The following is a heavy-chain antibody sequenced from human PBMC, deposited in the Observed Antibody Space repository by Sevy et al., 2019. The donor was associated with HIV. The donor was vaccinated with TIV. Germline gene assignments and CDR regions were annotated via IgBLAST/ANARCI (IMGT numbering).Heavy chain of an antibody. D-gene: IGHD5-18*01. V-gene: IGHV3-30*18. CDR1: GFTFSSYG. Sequence: GGSLRLSCAASGFTFSSYGMHWVRQAPGKGLEWVAVISYDGSNKYYADSVKGRFTISRDNSKNTLYLQMNSLRAEDTAVYYCAKDPVDTAMVSQWDYYYGMDVWGQGTTVIVSS. CDR2: ISYDGSNK. CDR3: AKDPVDTAMVSQWDYYYGMDV. J-gene: IGHJ6*02.